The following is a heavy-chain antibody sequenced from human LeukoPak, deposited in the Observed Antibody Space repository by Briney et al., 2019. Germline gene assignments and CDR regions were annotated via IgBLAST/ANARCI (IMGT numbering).Heavy chain of an antibody. J-gene: IGHJ3*02. V-gene: IGHV3-21*01. CDR3: ARALYNWNDAMVDAFDI. Sequence: NTGGSLRLSCAASGFTFSSYSMNWVRQAPGKGLEWVSSISSSSSYIYYADSVKGRFTISRDNAKNSLYLQMNSLRAEDTAVYYCARALYNWNDAMVDAFDIWGQGTMVTVSS. D-gene: IGHD1-1*01. CDR2: ISSSSSYI. CDR1: GFTFSSYS.